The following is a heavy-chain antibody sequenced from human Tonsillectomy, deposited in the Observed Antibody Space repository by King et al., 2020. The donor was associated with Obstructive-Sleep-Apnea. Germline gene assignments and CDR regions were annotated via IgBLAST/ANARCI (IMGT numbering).Heavy chain of an antibody. Sequence: QLQESGPGLVKPSETLSLTCSVSGGSIISSTLYWGWIRQSPGKGLEWIGSIYFNGNTKYNPSLKSRVTMSVETSRNQFSLRLSSVTAADTAVYYCARSYCGGDCYTEYFQHWGQGTLVTVSS. D-gene: IGHD2-21*02. V-gene: IGHV4-39*01. CDR3: ARSYCGGDCYTEYFQH. CDR2: IYFNGNT. CDR1: GGSIISSTLY. J-gene: IGHJ1*01.